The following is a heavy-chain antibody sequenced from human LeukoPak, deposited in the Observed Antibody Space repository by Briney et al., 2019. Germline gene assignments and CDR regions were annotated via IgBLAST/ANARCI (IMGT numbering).Heavy chain of an antibody. CDR2: LYTGESA. Sequence: SETLSLTCTVSGGSISTYYWIWIRQPAGKRLEWIGRLYTGESATYNPSFKSRITMSLDTSKNQFSLRLTSVTAAGTAVYYCARVGVPGAFDIWGQGTMVTVSS. J-gene: IGHJ3*02. D-gene: IGHD3-10*01. CDR1: GGSISTYY. CDR3: ARVGVPGAFDI. V-gene: IGHV4-4*07.